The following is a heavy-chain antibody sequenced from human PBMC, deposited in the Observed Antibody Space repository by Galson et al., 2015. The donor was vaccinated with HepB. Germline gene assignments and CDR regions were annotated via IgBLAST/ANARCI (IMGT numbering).Heavy chain of an antibody. Sequence: SLRLSCAASGFTFSSYGMHWVRQAPGKGLEWVAVISFDGSNKYYVDSVKGRFTISRDNSKNTLYLQMNSLRVEDTAIYYCAKDVGCSSTTCYSPYAFDIWGQGTMVTVSS. CDR3: AKDVGCSSTTCYSPYAFDI. CDR1: GFTFSSYG. CDR2: ISFDGSNK. V-gene: IGHV3-30*18. D-gene: IGHD2-2*02. J-gene: IGHJ3*02.